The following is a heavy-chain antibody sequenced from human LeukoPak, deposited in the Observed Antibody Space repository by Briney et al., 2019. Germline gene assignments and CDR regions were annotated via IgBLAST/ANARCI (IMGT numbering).Heavy chain of an antibody. CDR2: INPSGGST. Sequence: VSVKVSCTASGYTFTSYYMHWVRQAPGQGLEWMGIINPSGGSTSYAQKFQGRVTMTRDTSTSTVYMELSSLRSEDTAVYYCARDRGSNSGSDYWGQGTLVTVSS. D-gene: IGHD1-26*01. V-gene: IGHV1-46*01. J-gene: IGHJ4*02. CDR3: ARDRGSNSGSDY. CDR1: GYTFTSYY.